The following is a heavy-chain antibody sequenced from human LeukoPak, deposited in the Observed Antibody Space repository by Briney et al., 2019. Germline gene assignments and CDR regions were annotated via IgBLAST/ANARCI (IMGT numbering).Heavy chain of an antibody. J-gene: IGHJ4*02. CDR2: IYYSGST. CDR1: GGSISSYY. Sequence: SETLSLTCTVSGGSISSYYWSWIRQPPGKGLEWIGYIYYSGSTNYNPSLKSRVTISVDTSKNQFSLKLSSVTAADTAVYYCVGSGWYGGFVDYWGQGTLVTVSS. D-gene: IGHD6-19*01. V-gene: IGHV4-59*01. CDR3: VGSGWYGGFVDY.